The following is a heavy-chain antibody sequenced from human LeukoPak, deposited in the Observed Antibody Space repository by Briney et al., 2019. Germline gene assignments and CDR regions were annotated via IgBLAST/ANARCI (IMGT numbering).Heavy chain of an antibody. J-gene: IGHJ3*02. Sequence: ASVKVSCKASGYTFTNYAMNWVRQAPGQGLEWMGGIIPIFGTANYAQKFQGRVTITADESTSTAYMELSSLRSEDTAVYYCASPPHSYDSSGYLNAFDIWGQGTMVTVSS. V-gene: IGHV1-69*13. D-gene: IGHD3-22*01. CDR2: IIPIFGTA. CDR1: GYTFTNYA. CDR3: ASPPHSYDSSGYLNAFDI.